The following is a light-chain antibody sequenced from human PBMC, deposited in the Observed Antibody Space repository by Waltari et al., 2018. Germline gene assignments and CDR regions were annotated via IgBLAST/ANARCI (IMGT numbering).Light chain of an antibody. CDR2: NTS. CDR3: QHYSTYSWT. J-gene: IGKJ1*01. CDR1: QRVSRW. Sequence: IQMTQSPSTLSASVGDRVTMTCRASQRVSRWLAWSQQKPGKAPKLLIYNTSTLESGVPSRFSGSGSGTEFSLTISSLQPDDFATYYCQHYSTYSWTFGQGTKLEIK. V-gene: IGKV1-5*03.